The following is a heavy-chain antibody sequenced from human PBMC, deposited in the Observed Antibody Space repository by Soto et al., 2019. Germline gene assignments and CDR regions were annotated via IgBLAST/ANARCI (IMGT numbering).Heavy chain of an antibody. D-gene: IGHD1-1*01. V-gene: IGHV3-74*01. Sequence: PGGSLRLSCAASGFTFSMYWMHWVRQVPGKGPEWVSRINDDGSSTNYADSVKGRFTISRDNAKNTLYLQMNDLRAEDTAVYYCTRGPRSTSTGTGAFWGQGTLVKVSS. J-gene: IGHJ4*02. CDR2: INDDGSST. CDR1: GFTFSMYW. CDR3: TRGPRSTSTGTGAF.